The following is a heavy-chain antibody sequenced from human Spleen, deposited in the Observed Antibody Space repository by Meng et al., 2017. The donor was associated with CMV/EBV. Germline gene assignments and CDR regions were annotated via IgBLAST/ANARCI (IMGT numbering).Heavy chain of an antibody. CDR1: GYTFTAHY. Sequence: SCKTSGYTFTAHYIHWVRQAPGQGLEWMGWMNPNSGDTNYAQKFQGRVTMTRDTSISTAYMELSRLRSDDTAVYYCARSGVLNWFDPWGQGTLVTVS. CDR2: MNPNSGDT. CDR3: ARSGVLNWFDP. J-gene: IGHJ5*02. V-gene: IGHV1-2*02. D-gene: IGHD3-3*01.